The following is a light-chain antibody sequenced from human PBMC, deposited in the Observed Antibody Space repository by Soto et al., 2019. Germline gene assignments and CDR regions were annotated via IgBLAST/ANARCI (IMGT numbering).Light chain of an antibody. V-gene: IGKV3-20*01. Sequence: EIVLTQSPGTLSLSPGERATLSCRASQSVRNSYLAWYQQKPGQAPRLLIYGAYTRATGIPVRFSGSGSGTDFTLTISRLEPEDFAVYYCQQYGNSPQTFGQGTKVDIK. CDR3: QQYGNSPQT. CDR1: QSVRNSY. CDR2: GAY. J-gene: IGKJ1*01.